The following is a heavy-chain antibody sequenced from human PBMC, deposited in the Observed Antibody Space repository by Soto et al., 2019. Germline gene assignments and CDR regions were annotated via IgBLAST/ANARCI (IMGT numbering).Heavy chain of an antibody. V-gene: IGHV3-23*01. CDR1: GFTFSNCA. Sequence: LRLSCSASGFTFSNCAMHWVRQAPGKGLEWVSAISGSGASTYHADSVKGRFTISRDNSENTLYLQMNSLRVEDTAVYYCAKDLSGGDCPWGQGTLVTVSS. CDR3: AKDLSGGDCP. J-gene: IGHJ5*02. D-gene: IGHD2-21*02. CDR2: ISGSGAST.